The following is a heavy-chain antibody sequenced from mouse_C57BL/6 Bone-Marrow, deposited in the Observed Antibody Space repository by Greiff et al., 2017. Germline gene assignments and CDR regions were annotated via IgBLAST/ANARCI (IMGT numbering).Heavy chain of an antibody. J-gene: IGHJ3*01. D-gene: IGHD2-5*01. CDR3: ARLRVTTEAWFAY. V-gene: IGHV1-9*01. CDR1: GYTFTGYW. CDR2: ILPGSGST. Sequence: LVESGAELMKPGASVKLSCKATGYTFTGYWIEWVKQRPGHGLEWIGEILPGSGSTNYNEKFKGKATFTAETASNTAYMQLSRLTTEDSAIYYCARLRVTTEAWFAYWGQGTLVTVSA.